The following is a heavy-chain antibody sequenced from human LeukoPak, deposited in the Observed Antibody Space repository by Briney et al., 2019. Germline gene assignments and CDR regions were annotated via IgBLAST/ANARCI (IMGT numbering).Heavy chain of an antibody. CDR1: GFTFASYA. D-gene: IGHD4-17*01. V-gene: IGHV3-23*01. CDR2: ISGSGGNT. J-gene: IGHJ4*02. CDR3: AREGDYGDSDY. Sequence: PGGSLRLSCAASGFTFASYAMSWVRQAPGKGLEWVSTISGSGGNTYYADSVKGRFTISRDNAKNLLYLQMNSLRAEDTAVYYCAREGDYGDSDYWGQGTLVTVSS.